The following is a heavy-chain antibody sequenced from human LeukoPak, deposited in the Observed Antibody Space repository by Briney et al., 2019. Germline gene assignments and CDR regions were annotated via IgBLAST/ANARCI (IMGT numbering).Heavy chain of an antibody. CDR3: ARETLDYYYGSGSFYYYGMDV. CDR1: GFTFSTYT. J-gene: IGHJ6*02. V-gene: IGHV3-30*03. Sequence: GGSLRLSCAASGFTFSTYTMNWVRQAPGKGLEWVAVISYDGSKKYYGGSVKGRFTISRDNSKNTLLLQMDSLRPEDTAVYYCARETLDYYYGSGSFYYYGMDVWGQGTTVTVSS. D-gene: IGHD3-10*01. CDR2: ISYDGSKK.